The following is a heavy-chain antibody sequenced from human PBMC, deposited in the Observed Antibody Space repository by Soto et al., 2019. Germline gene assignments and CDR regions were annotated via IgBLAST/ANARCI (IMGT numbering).Heavy chain of an antibody. CDR1: GGSXSRSRYY. D-gene: IGHD4-17*01. CDR2: IYYSGST. V-gene: IGHV4-39*01. Sequence: AETLSLTCTVSGGSXSRSRYYWGWIRQPPGKGLEWIGSIYYSGSTYYNPSLKSRVTISVDTSKNQFSLKLSSVTAADTAVYYCASVGVTTRYYYYGMDVWGQGTTVTVSS. J-gene: IGHJ6*02. CDR3: ASVGVTTRYYYYGMDV.